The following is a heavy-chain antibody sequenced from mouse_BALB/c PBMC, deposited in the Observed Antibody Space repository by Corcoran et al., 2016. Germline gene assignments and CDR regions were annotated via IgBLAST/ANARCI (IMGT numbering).Heavy chain of an antibody. Sequence: EVQLKQSGSELVKPGASVKLSCTASGYNIKDTYMHWVKQRPEQGLEWIGRLDPANGNTKYDPKFQGKATITSDTSSNTAYLPLSRLTSEDTAVYYCANWDWYFDVWGAGTTVTVSS. CDR2: LDPANGNT. V-gene: IGHV14-3*02. J-gene: IGHJ1*01. CDR1: GYNIKDTY. D-gene: IGHD4-1*01. CDR3: ANWDWYFDV.